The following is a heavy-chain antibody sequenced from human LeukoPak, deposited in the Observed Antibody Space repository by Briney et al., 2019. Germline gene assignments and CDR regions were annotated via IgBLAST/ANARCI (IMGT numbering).Heavy chain of an antibody. V-gene: IGHV1-69*13. CDR3: ARAGNCGGDCYSFDY. Sequence: SVTVSCKASGGTFSSYAISWVRQAPGRGLEWMGGIIPIFGTANYAQKFQGRVTITADESTSTAYMELSSLRSEDTAVYYCARAGNCGGDCYSFDYWGQGTLVTVSS. CDR2: IIPIFGTA. CDR1: GGTFSSYA. D-gene: IGHD2-21*02. J-gene: IGHJ4*02.